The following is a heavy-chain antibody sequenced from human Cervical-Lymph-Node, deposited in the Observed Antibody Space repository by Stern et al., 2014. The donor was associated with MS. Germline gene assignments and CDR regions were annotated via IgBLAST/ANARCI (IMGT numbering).Heavy chain of an antibody. V-gene: IGHV3-11*06. CDR3: ARGYSSGWYAGSDY. D-gene: IGHD6-19*01. CDR1: GFSFSDYY. CDR2: ISGSTSYT. Sequence: VQLEESGGGLVKPGGSLRLSCEASGFSFSDYYMSWIRQAPGKGLEWVTYISGSTSYTKYADSVKGRFTISRDNTKNSLYLQMNSLSAEDTAVYYCARGYSSGWYAGSDYWGQGSLVTVSS. J-gene: IGHJ4*02.